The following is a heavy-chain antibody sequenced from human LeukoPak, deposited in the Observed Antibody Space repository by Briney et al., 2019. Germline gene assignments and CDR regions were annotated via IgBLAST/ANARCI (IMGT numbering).Heavy chain of an antibody. CDR2: IRYDGSNK. D-gene: IGHD3-22*01. V-gene: IGHV3-30*02. CDR1: GFTFSSYG. Sequence: GVLRLSCAASGFTFSSYGMHWVRQAPGKGLEWVAFIRYDGSNKYYADSVKGRFTISRDNSKNTLYLHVNSLRPEDTAVYYCAKVRYDSSGYYYGFDYWGQGTLVTVSS. CDR3: AKVRYDSSGYYYGFDY. J-gene: IGHJ4*02.